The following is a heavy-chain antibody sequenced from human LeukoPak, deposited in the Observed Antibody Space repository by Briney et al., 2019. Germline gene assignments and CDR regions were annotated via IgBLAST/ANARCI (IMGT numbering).Heavy chain of an antibody. J-gene: IGHJ4*02. CDR2: IKQDGREK. CDR3: ASHQGYRHDY. CDR1: GFTFSSYW. Sequence: GGSLRLSCAVSGFTFSSYWMSWVRQAPGKGLEWVANIKQDGREKYYVDSVKGRFTISRDNATNSLYLQMNSLRVEDTAVYYCASHQGYRHDYWGQGTLVTVSS. D-gene: IGHD2-15*01. V-gene: IGHV3-7*01.